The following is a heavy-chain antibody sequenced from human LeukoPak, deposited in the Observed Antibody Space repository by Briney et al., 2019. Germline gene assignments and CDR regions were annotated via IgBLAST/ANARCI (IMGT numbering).Heavy chain of an antibody. CDR2: ISAYNGNT. CDR3: ARDRPNVVAAIRNDY. Sequence: ASVKVSCKASGYTFTSYGISWVRQAPGLGLEWMGWISAYNGNTNYAQKLQGRVTMTTDTSTSTAYMELRSLRSDDTAVYYCARDRPNVVAAIRNDYWGQGTLVTVSS. J-gene: IGHJ4*02. D-gene: IGHD2-15*01. V-gene: IGHV1-18*01. CDR1: GYTFTSYG.